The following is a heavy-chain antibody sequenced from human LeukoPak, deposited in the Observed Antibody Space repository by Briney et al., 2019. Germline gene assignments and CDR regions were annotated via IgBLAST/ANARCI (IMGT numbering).Heavy chain of an antibody. J-gene: IGHJ4*02. D-gene: IGHD2-15*01. Sequence: ASVKVSCKASGYTFTSYGIIWVRQAPGQGLEWMGWISAYNGNTNYAQKLQGRVTMTTDTSTSTAYMELRSLRSDDTAVYYCARDALTTVVAAPGYWGQRTMVTVSS. CDR3: ARDALTTVVAAPGY. CDR1: GYTFTSYG. CDR2: ISAYNGNT. V-gene: IGHV1-18*01.